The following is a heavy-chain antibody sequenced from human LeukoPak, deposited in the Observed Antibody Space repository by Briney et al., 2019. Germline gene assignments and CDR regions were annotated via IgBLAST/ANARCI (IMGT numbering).Heavy chain of an antibody. CDR1: GYSFTSYW. D-gene: IGHD5-18*01. CDR3: ARRGEAMDPFDY. J-gene: IGHJ4*02. Sequence: GESLKISCKDSGYSFTSYWIGWVRQMPGKGLEWMGIIYPGDSDTRYSPSFQGQVTISADKSINTAYLQWSSLKASNTAIYYCARRGEAMDPFDYWGQGTLVTVSS. V-gene: IGHV5-51*01. CDR2: IYPGDSDT.